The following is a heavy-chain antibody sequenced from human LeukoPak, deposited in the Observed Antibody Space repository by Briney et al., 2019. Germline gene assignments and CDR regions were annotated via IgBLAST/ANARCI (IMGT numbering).Heavy chain of an antibody. D-gene: IGHD6-19*01. CDR1: GGSISSGGYS. Sequence: SQTLSLTCAVSGGSISSGGYSWSWLRQHPGKGLEWLGYIYYSGSTYYNPSLKSRVTISVDTSKNQFSLKLSSVTAADTAVYSCARTRGGSGRLFDYWGQGTLVTVSS. V-gene: IGHV4-31*11. J-gene: IGHJ4*02. CDR3: ARTRGGSGRLFDY. CDR2: IYYSGST.